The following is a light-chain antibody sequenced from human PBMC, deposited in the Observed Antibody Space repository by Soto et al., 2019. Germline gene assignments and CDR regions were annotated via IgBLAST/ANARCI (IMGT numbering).Light chain of an antibody. CDR3: QQSDSTPFT. CDR1: QSISSH. CDR2: AAS. Sequence: DIQMTQSPSSLSASVGDRVTITCRASQSISSHLNWYQQKPGKAPKLLIYAASSLQSGVPSRFSGSGSRTDFTLTISSLQPEDFATYYCQQSDSTPFTFGPGPKVDIK. V-gene: IGKV1-39*01. J-gene: IGKJ3*01.